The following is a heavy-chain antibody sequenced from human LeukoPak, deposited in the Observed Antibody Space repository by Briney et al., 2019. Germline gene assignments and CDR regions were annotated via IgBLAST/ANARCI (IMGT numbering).Heavy chain of an antibody. J-gene: IGHJ3*02. CDR3: AKTKGPFDI. V-gene: IGHV3-23*01. Sequence: GGSLRLSCAASGFTFSSYSMNWVRQAPGKGLEWVSGISGSGGSTYYADSVKGRFIISRDNSKNTLFLQMNSLRAEDTAVYYCAKTKGPFDIWGQGTMVTVSS. CDR1: GFTFSSYS. D-gene: IGHD2-8*01. CDR2: ISGSGGST.